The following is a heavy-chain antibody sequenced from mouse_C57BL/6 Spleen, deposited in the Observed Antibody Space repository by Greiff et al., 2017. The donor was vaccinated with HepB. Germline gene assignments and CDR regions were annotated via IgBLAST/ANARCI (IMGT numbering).Heavy chain of an antibody. Sequence: QVQLQQPGAELVKPGASVKLSCKASGYTFTSYWMQWVKQRPGQGLEWIGEIDPSDSYTNYNQKFKGKATLTVDTSSSTAYMQLSSLTSEDSAVYYCARVGVSKFFDYWGQGTTLTVSS. V-gene: IGHV1-50*01. J-gene: IGHJ2*01. CDR3: ARVGVSKFFDY. CDR2: IDPSDSYT. CDR1: GYTFTSYW.